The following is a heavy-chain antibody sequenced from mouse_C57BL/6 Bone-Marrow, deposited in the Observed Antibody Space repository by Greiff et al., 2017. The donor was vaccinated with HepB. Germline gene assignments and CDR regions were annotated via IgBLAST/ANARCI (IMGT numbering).Heavy chain of an antibody. Sequence: EVQLQQSGTVLARPGASVKMSCKTSGYTFTSYWMHWVNQRPGQGLEWIGAIYPGNSDTSYNQKFKGKAKLTAVTSASTAYMELSSLTNEDSAVYYCTRERYYGSSPAWFAYWGQGTLVTVSA. V-gene: IGHV1-5*01. CDR2: IYPGNSDT. CDR1: GYTFTSYW. J-gene: IGHJ3*01. CDR3: TRERYYGSSPAWFAY. D-gene: IGHD1-1*01.